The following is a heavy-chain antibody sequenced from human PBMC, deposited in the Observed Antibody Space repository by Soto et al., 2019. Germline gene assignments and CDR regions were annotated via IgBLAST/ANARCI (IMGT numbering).Heavy chain of an antibody. CDR3: ARDTWYYFDY. CDR1: GGSVGSGSDY. D-gene: IGHD2-8*01. J-gene: IGHJ4*02. CDR2: IYYSGIT. V-gene: IGHV4-61*01. Sequence: SETLSLTCTVSGGSVGSGSDYWSWIRQPPGKGLEWIGYIYYSGITNYNPSLKSRVTISVDTSKNQFSLKLSSVTAADTAVYYCARDTWYYFDYWGQGTLVTVSS.